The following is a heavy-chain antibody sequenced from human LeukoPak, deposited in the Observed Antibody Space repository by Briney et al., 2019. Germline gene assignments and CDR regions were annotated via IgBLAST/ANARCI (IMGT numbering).Heavy chain of an antibody. J-gene: IGHJ4*02. Sequence: SVKVSCKSSGGTFSSYAISWVRQAPGQGLEWMGGIIPIFGTANYAQKFQGRVTITTDESTSTAYMELSSLRSEDTAVYYCARDDVDTAMVAVRGVYWGQGTLVTVSS. CDR3: ARDDVDTAMVAVRGVY. CDR2: IIPIFGTA. V-gene: IGHV1-69*05. D-gene: IGHD5-18*01. CDR1: GGTFSSYA.